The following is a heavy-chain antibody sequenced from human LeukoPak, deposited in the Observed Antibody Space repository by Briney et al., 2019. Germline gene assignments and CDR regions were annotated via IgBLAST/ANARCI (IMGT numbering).Heavy chain of an antibody. CDR3: TRLIGVIRPVAIDDFWTGYYDI. CDR2: FDPESGNT. D-gene: IGHD3/OR15-3a*01. CDR1: GYTFSRNY. Sequence: ASVKVSCKTSGYTFSRNYVNWVRQAPGQGLEWMGMFDPESGNTYYTQNFQGRFIMTADMSTNTVYMEVRRLTYEDTAVYYCTRLIGVIRPVAIDDFWTGYYDIWGQGTLVTVSS. J-gene: IGHJ4*02. V-gene: IGHV1-46*01.